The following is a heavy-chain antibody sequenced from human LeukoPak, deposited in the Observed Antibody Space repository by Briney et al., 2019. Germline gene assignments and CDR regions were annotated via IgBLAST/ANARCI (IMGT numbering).Heavy chain of an antibody. J-gene: IGHJ6*03. Sequence: SETLSLTCTVSGGSISSSNYYWGWIRQPPGKGLEWIGSIYYSGSTYHNPSLQSRVTMSVDTSKNEFSLKLSSVTAADTAVYYCARCSGNYYYYYMDVWGKGTTVTISS. D-gene: IGHD1-26*01. V-gene: IGHV4-39*01. CDR2: IYYSGST. CDR3: ARCSGNYYYYYMDV. CDR1: GGSISSSNYY.